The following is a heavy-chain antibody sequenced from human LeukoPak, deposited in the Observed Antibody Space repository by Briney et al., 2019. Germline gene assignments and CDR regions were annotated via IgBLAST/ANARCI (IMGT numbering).Heavy chain of an antibody. Sequence: WASVKVSCKASGYTFTGYYMHWVRQAPGQGLEWMGWINPNSGGTNYAQKFQGRVTMTRDTSISTAYMELSRLRSDDTAVYYCARDWYTPRYYYYYMDVWGKGTTVTVSS. D-gene: IGHD1-1*01. J-gene: IGHJ6*03. V-gene: IGHV1-2*02. CDR1: GYTFTGYY. CDR3: ARDWYTPRYYYYYMDV. CDR2: INPNSGGT.